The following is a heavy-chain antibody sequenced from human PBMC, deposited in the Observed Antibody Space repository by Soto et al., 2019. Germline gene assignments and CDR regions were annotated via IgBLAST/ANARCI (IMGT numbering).Heavy chain of an antibody. J-gene: IGHJ4*02. Sequence: SETLSLTCAVYGGSFSGYYWSWIRQPPGKGLEWIGEINHSGSTNYNPSLKSRVTISVDTSKNQFSLKLSSVTAADTAVYYCARGIRPSSSWPFDYWGQGTLVTVSS. CDR2: INHSGST. CDR3: ARGIRPSSSWPFDY. D-gene: IGHD6-13*01. V-gene: IGHV4-34*01. CDR1: GGSFSGYY.